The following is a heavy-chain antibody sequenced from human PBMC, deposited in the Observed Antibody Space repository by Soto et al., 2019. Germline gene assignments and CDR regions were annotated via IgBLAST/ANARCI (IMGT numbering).Heavy chain of an antibody. CDR3: ARDPSGWYISPVDC. CDR2: ISAYNGNT. J-gene: IGHJ4*02. CDR1: GYTFTSYG. D-gene: IGHD6-19*01. V-gene: IGHV1-18*01. Sequence: GASVKVSCKASGYTFTSYGISWVRQAPGQGLEWMGWISAYNGNTNYAQKLQGRVTMTTDTSTSTAYMELRSLRSDDTAVYYCARDPSGWYISPVDCWGLGTLVTVSS.